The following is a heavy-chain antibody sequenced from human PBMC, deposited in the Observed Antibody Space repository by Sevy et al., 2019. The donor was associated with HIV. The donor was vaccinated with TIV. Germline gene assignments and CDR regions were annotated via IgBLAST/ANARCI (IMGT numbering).Heavy chain of an antibody. CDR3: ARGQAYCSGGSCYPVDWFDP. V-gene: IGHV3-53*01. J-gene: IGHJ5*02. D-gene: IGHD2-15*01. Sequence: GGSLRLSCAASGFTVSSNYMSWVRQAPGKGLEWVSVIYSGGSTYYADSVKGRFTISRDNSKNTLYLQMNSLRAEDTAVYYCARGQAYCSGGSCYPVDWFDPWGQRTLVTVSS. CDR1: GFTVSSNY. CDR2: IYSGGST.